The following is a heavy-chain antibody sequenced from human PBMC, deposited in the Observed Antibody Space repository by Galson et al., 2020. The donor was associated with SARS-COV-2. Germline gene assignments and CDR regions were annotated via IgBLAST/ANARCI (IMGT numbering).Heavy chain of an antibody. V-gene: IGHV4-4*02. CDR2: IHHSGNT. CDR1: GGSVINTNW. J-gene: IGHJ5*02. CDR3: ARLGDCSGGTCYSRGYNWFDP. D-gene: IGHD2-15*01. Sequence: SETLSLTCAVSGGSVINTNWWTWVRPSPGKRLEWIGEIHHSGNTNHNPSLNSRVTISVDTSKNQFSLKLISVTAADTAVYFCARLGDCSGGTCYSRGYNWFDPWGQGTLVTVSS.